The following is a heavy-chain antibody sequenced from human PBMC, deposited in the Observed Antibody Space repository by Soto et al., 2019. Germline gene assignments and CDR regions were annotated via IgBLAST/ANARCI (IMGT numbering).Heavy chain of an antibody. D-gene: IGHD1-26*01. V-gene: IGHV1-69*08. Sequence: QVQLVQSGAEVKKPGSSVKVSCKASGGTFSSYTISWVRQAPGQGLEWMGRIIPILGIANYAQKFQGRVTITADKSTSTAYMERSGLRSEDTAVYYCARDRAYSEGYWGQGTLVTVSS. CDR3: ARDRAYSEGY. CDR2: IIPILGIA. CDR1: GGTFSSYT. J-gene: IGHJ4*02.